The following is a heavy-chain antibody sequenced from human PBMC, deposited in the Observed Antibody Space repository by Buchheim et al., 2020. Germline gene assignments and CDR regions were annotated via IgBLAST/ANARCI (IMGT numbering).Heavy chain of an antibody. CDR2: INHSGST. Sequence: QVQLQQWGAGLLKPSETLSLTCAVYGGSFSGYYWSWTRQPPGKGLEWIGEINHSGSTNYNPSLKSRVTISVDTSKNQFSLKLSSVTAADTAVYYCARGTTQRPNSYYFDYWGQGTL. CDR1: GGSFSGYY. V-gene: IGHV4-34*01. CDR3: ARGTTQRPNSYYFDY. D-gene: IGHD1-1*01. J-gene: IGHJ4*02.